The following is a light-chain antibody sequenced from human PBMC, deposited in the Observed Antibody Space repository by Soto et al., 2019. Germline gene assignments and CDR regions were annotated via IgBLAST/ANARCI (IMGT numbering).Light chain of an antibody. J-gene: IGKJ1*01. CDR1: QSISSW. Sequence: DIQMTQSPSTLSASVGDRVTITCRASQSISSWLAWYQQKPGKAPKLLIYKASSLESGVPSSFSGSGSGTEFTLTISSLQPDDFATYYCQQYNSYSPRTFGQGTRWIS. CDR2: KAS. V-gene: IGKV1-5*03. CDR3: QQYNSYSPRT.